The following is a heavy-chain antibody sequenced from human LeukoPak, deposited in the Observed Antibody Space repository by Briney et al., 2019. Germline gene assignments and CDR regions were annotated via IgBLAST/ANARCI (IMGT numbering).Heavy chain of an antibody. CDR2: IIPILGIV. D-gene: IGHD4-11*01. V-gene: IGHV1-69*04. CDR3: ARDRMGTTAKHTYYYYGMDV. Sequence: SVKVSCKASGGTFSSYAISWVRQAPGQGLEWMGRIIPILGIVNYAQKFQGRVTITADKSTSTAYMELSSLRSEDTAVYYCARDRMGTTAKHTYYYYGMDVWGQGTTVTVSS. CDR1: GGTFSSYA. J-gene: IGHJ6*02.